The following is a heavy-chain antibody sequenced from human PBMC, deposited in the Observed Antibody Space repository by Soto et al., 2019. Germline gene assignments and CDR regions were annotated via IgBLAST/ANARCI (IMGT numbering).Heavy chain of an antibody. Sequence: EVQLVQSGAEVKKPGESLRISCKGSGYSFTSYWISWVRQMPGKGLEWMGRIDPSDSYTNYSPSFQGHVTISADKSISTAYMQWSSLKASYTAMYYCAGGGSSGRYYYCMDVWGQGTTVTVSS. J-gene: IGHJ6*02. V-gene: IGHV5-10-1*03. CDR3: AGGGSSGRYYYCMDV. D-gene: IGHD3-10*01. CDR1: GYSFTSYW. CDR2: IDPSDSYT.